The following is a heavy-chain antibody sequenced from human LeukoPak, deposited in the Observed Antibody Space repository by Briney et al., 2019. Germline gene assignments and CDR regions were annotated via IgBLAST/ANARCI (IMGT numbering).Heavy chain of an antibody. CDR1: GFTFSSYW. CDR3: ARWGGTDYGGNYDSPLFHMDV. CDR2: IKQDGSEK. D-gene: IGHD4-23*01. V-gene: IGHV3-7*01. Sequence: PGGPLRFSCAASGFTFSSYWMSWVRQAPGKGLEWVANIKQDGSEKYYVDSVKGRFTISRDNAKNSLYLQMNSLRAEDTAVYYCARWGGTDYGGNYDSPLFHMDVWGKGTTVTVSS. J-gene: IGHJ6*03.